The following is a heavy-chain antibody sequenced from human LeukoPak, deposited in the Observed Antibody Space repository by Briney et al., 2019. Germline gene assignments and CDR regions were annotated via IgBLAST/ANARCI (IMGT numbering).Heavy chain of an antibody. V-gene: IGHV4-39*07. Sequence: PSETLSLTCTVSGGSISSSSYYWGWIRQPPGKGLEWIGSIYYSGSTNYNPSLKSRVTISVDTSKNQFSLKLSSVTAADTAVYYCARGGSGWYHYFDYWGQGTLVTVSS. CDR1: GGSISSSSYY. CDR2: IYYSGST. D-gene: IGHD6-19*01. CDR3: ARGGSGWYHYFDY. J-gene: IGHJ4*02.